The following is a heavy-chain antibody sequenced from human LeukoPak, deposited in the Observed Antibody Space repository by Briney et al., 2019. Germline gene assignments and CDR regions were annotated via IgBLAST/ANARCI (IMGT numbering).Heavy chain of an antibody. V-gene: IGHV3-30*02. CDR1: GFTFSSYG. D-gene: IGHD6-13*01. CDR2: IRYDGSNK. Sequence: PGGSLRLSCAASGFTFSSYGMYWVRQAPGKGLEWVAFIRYDGSNKYYADSVKGRFTISRDNSKNTLYLQMNSLRAEDTAVYYCAKPSSRGKDYSSSWYNYWGQGTLVTVSS. CDR3: AKPSSRGKDYSSSWYNY. J-gene: IGHJ4*02.